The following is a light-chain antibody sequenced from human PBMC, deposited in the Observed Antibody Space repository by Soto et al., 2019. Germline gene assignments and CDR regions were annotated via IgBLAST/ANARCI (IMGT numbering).Light chain of an antibody. CDR2: GAS. CDR1: QSVSSY. J-gene: IGKJ4*01. Sequence: DIVSTQSPATLSLSPGERATLSCRASQSVSSYLAWYQQKPGQAPRLLIYGASSRATGTPDRFSGSGSGTDFTLTISRLEPEDFAVYYCQQYDTAPPLTLGGGTKVDIK. V-gene: IGKV3-20*01. CDR3: QQYDTAPPLT.